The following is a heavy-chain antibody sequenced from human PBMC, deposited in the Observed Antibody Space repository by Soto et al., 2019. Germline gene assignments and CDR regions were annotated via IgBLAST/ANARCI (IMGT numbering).Heavy chain of an antibody. V-gene: IGHV1-69*12. Sequence: QVQLVQSGAEVKKPGSSVKVSCKASGGTFSSYAISWVRQAPGQGLEWMGGIIPIFGTANYAQKFQGRVTITADERTSTAYMELSSRRSEDTDVYYCARPSWGWLQTFGAKYYWFDPWGQGTLVTVSS. J-gene: IGHJ5*02. CDR3: ARPSWGWLQTFGAKYYWFDP. CDR2: IIPIFGTA. D-gene: IGHD3-10*01. CDR1: GGTFSSYA.